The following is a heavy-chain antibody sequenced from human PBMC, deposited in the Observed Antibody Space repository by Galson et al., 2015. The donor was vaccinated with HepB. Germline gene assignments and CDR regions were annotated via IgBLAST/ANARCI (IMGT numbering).Heavy chain of an antibody. J-gene: IGHJ5*02. D-gene: IGHD3-9*01. V-gene: IGHV1-3*01. CDR1: GYTFTSYA. Sequence: SVKVSCKASGYTFTSYAMHWVRQAPGQRLEWMGWINAGNGNTKYSQKFQGRVTITRDTSASTAYMELSSLRSEDTAVYYCARGFRLTLTGYYRNWFDPWGQGTLVTVSS. CDR2: INAGNGNT. CDR3: ARGFRLTLTGYYRNWFDP.